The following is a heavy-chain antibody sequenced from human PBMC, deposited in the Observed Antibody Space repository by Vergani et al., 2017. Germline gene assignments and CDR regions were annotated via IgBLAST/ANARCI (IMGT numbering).Heavy chain of an antibody. Sequence: QVQLVESGGGVVQPGRSLRLSCVVSEFTFSNYAIHWVRQAPGKGLEWVTGISYDGSIKYHADSVKGRFTISRDNSKNTLYLQMNSLRSEDTAVYYCASQPKSSSSYSVDYWGRGLLVTVSS. D-gene: IGHD6-13*01. J-gene: IGHJ4*02. CDR3: ASQPKSSSSYSVDY. V-gene: IGHV3-30*01. CDR1: EFTFSNYA. CDR2: ISYDGSIK.